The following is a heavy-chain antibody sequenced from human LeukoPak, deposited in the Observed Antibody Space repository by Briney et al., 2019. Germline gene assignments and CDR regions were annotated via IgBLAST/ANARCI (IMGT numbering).Heavy chain of an antibody. CDR3: ARGLPLIVVVVAATSDGVDY. Sequence: ASVKVSCKASGYTFTSYGISWVRQAPGQGLEWMGWISAYNGNTNYAQKLQGRVTMTTDTSTSTAYMELRSLRSDDTAVYYCARGLPLIVVVVAATSDGVDYWGQGTLVTVSS. D-gene: IGHD2-15*01. V-gene: IGHV1-18*01. CDR1: GYTFTSYG. J-gene: IGHJ4*02. CDR2: ISAYNGNT.